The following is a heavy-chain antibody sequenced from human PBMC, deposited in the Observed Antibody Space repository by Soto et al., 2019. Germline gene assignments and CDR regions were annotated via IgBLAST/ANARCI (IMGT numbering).Heavy chain of an antibody. CDR2: ISASNGNT. J-gene: IGHJ4*02. V-gene: IGHV1-18*04. CDR3: ARDYSEIVVLTASTPFDY. CDR1: GYTFTSYG. D-gene: IGHD2-21*02. Sequence: ASVKVSCKASGYTFTSYGISWVRQAPGQGLEWMGWISASNGNTNYAQKLQGRVTMTTDTSTSTAYMELRSLRSDDTAVYYCARDYSEIVVLTASTPFDYRGQGTLGTVSS.